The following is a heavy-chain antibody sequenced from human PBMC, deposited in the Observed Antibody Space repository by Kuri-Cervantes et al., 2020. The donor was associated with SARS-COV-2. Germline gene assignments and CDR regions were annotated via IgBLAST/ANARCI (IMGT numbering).Heavy chain of an antibody. CDR2: ISAYNGNT. J-gene: IGHJ4*02. CDR1: GYTFTSYG. V-gene: IGHV1-18*01. D-gene: IGHD2-15*01. CDR3: ARGYCSGGSCSHFDY. Sequence: ASVKVSCKASGYTFTSYGISWVRQAPGQGLEWMGWISAYNGNTNHAQKLQGRVTMPTDTSTSTAYMELRSLRSDDTAVYYCARGYCSGGSCSHFDYWGQGTLVTVSS.